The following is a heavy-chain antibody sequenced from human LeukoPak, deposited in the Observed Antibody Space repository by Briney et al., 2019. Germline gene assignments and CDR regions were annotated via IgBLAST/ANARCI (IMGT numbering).Heavy chain of an antibody. V-gene: IGHV3-23*01. CDR1: GFTFSSYA. CDR2: ISGSGGST. J-gene: IGHJ1*01. Sequence: PGGSLRLSCAASGFTFSSYAMSWVRQAPGKGLEWVSAISGSGGSTYYADSVKGRFTISRDNSKNTLYLQMNSLRAEDTAVYYCAKEGDPIVGATRDFQHWGQGTLVTVSS. CDR3: AKEGDPIVGATRDFQH. D-gene: IGHD1-26*01.